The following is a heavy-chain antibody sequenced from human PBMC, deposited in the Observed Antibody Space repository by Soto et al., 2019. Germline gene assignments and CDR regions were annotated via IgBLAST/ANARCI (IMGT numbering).Heavy chain of an antibody. V-gene: IGHV1-2*02. J-gene: IGHJ6*02. D-gene: IGHD3-10*02. CDR2: INPKFGDT. Sequence: QVQLVQSGAEVKEPGDSVRVSCEASGYTFTAYYIHWVRRAPGHGLEWMGWINPKFGDTTYAQDFQGRVSMTRDMSSSTVYMELSRLTSDDTAIYYCARNMDYYYGRGSGNGHGVWGQGTTVTVFS. CDR1: GYTFTAYY. CDR3: ARNMDYYYGRGSGNGHGV.